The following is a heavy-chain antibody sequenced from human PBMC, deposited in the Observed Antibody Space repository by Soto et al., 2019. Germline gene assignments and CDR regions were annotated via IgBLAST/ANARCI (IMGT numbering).Heavy chain of an antibody. V-gene: IGHV3-30-3*01. CDR2: ISYDGSNK. D-gene: IGHD3-22*01. Sequence: LRLSCAASGSSFSSYAMHWVRQAPGKGLEWVAVISYDGSNKYYADPVKGRFTISRDNSKNTLYLQMNSLRAEDTAVYYCARAHYYDNSGYYYDTYYYNGMDVWGQGTTVTVSS. CDR3: ARAHYYDNSGYYYDTYYYNGMDV. J-gene: IGHJ6*02. CDR1: GSSFSSYA.